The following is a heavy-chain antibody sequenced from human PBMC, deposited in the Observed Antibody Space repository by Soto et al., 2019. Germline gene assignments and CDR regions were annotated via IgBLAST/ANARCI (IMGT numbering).Heavy chain of an antibody. CDR1: GFTFSSYD. D-gene: IGHD2-2*01. V-gene: IGHV3-13*01. CDR2: IGTAGDT. CDR3: ARDYCSSTSCYPYYYYGMDV. Sequence: PGGSLRLSCAASGFTFSSYDMHWVRQATGKGLEWVSAIGTAGDTYYPGSVRGRFTISRENAKNSLYLQMNSLRAEDTAVYYCARDYCSSTSCYPYYYYGMDVWGQGTTVKSP. J-gene: IGHJ6*02.